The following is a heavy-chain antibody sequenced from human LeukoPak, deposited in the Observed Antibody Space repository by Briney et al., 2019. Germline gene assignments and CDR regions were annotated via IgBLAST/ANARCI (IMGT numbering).Heavy chain of an antibody. CDR3: ARDMAAAGDY. D-gene: IGHD6-13*01. Sequence: GGSLRLSCAASGFTFSSYEMNWVRQAPGKGLEWVSYISSSGSAIYYADSVKGRFTISRDNAKNSLYLQMNSLRAGDTAVYYCARDMAAAGDYWGQGTLVTVSS. V-gene: IGHV3-48*03. CDR1: GFTFSSYE. J-gene: IGHJ4*02. CDR2: ISSSGSAI.